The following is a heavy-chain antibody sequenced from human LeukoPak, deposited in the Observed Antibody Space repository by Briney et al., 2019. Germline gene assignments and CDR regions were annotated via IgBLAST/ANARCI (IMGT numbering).Heavy chain of an antibody. CDR1: GFTFSSYA. CDR3: ARGKLRSLNWFDP. D-gene: IGHD3-16*02. J-gene: IGHJ5*02. CDR2: ISGSGGST. V-gene: IGHV3-23*01. Sequence: AGGSLRLSCAASGFTFSSYAMSWVRQAPGKGLEWVSAISGSGGSTYYADSVKGRFTISRDNSKNTLYLQMNGLRAEDTAVYYCARGKLRSLNWFDPWGQGTLVTVSS.